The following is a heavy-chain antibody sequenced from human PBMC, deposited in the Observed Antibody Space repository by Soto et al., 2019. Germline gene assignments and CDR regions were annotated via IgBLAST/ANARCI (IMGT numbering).Heavy chain of an antibody. D-gene: IGHD3-22*01. Sequence: GGSLRLSCGASGFTFRSYAMHWVRQTPGKGLEWVAVISYDGSNKHYADSVKGRFSISRDNAKNMLYLQMDSLSSEDTAVYYCVRSMIIVVRLIGLDYWRQGTLVPVSS. CDR1: GFTFRSYA. CDR3: VRSMIIVVRLIGLDY. V-gene: IGHV3-30-3*01. J-gene: IGHJ4*02. CDR2: ISYDGSNK.